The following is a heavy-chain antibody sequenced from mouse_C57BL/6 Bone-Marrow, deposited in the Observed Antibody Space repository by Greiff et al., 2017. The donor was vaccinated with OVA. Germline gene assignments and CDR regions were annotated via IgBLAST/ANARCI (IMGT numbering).Heavy chain of an antibody. V-gene: IGHV3-3*01. D-gene: IGHD2-3*01. Sequence: EVKLVESGPSLVRPSQTLSLTCTVTGFSINSDCYWIWIRQFPGNKLEYIGYTFYSGITYYNPSLESRTYITRDTSKNQFSLKLSSVTTEDTATYYCARGKDYDGYYVGYFDVWGTGTTVTVSS. CDR1: GFSINSDCY. CDR2: TFYSGIT. CDR3: ARGKDYDGYYVGYFDV. J-gene: IGHJ1*03.